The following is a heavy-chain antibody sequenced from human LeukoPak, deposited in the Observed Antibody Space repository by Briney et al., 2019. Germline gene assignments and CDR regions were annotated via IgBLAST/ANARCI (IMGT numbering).Heavy chain of an antibody. CDR2: IIPIVGTA. V-gene: IGHV1-69*05. J-gene: IGHJ6*03. Sequence: GASVKVSCKSSGGSLSSYAITWVRQAPGQGLEWMGRIIPIVGTANYAQKFQGRVTITTDESTSTAYMELSSLRSEDTAVYYCASYNSYGFNYYYYYYMDVWGKGTTVTVSS. D-gene: IGHD5-18*01. CDR3: ASYNSYGFNYYYYYYMDV. CDR1: GGSLSSYA.